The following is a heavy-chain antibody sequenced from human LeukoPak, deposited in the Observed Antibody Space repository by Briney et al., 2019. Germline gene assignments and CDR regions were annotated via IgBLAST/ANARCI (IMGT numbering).Heavy chain of an antibody. CDR1: GFTFSSCE. Sequence: GGSLRLSCAASGFTFSSCEMNWVRQAPGKGLEWVSYISSSGSTIYYADSVKGRFTISRDNAKNSLYLQMNSLRAEDTAVYYCARDLAPSYYGMDVWGQGTTVTVSS. V-gene: IGHV3-48*03. D-gene: IGHD2-15*01. CDR2: ISSSGSTI. CDR3: ARDLAPSYYGMDV. J-gene: IGHJ6*02.